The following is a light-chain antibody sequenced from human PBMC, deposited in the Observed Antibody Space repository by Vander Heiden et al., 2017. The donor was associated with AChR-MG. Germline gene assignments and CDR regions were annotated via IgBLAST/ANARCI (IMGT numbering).Light chain of an antibody. CDR3: QQSYGTWT. V-gene: IGKV1-39*01. CDR1: QSISNY. Sequence: DIQLTQSPSSLSASVGDRVTITCRASQSISNYLNWYQHKPGKAPKLLIYAASSLQSGVPSRFSGSVSGTDFTLTISSLQPEDFASYYCQQSYGTWTFGQGTKVEIK. J-gene: IGKJ1*01. CDR2: AAS.